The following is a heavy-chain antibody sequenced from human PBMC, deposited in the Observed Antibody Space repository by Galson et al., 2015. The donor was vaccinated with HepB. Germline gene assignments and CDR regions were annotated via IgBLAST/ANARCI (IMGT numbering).Heavy chain of an antibody. J-gene: IGHJ6*02. CDR2: ISGSGGST. CDR3: AKVQTSLWFGELNYYYGMDV. V-gene: IGHV3-23*01. CDR1: GSTVSSNY. Sequence: SLRLSCAASGSTVSSNYMSWVRQAPGKGLEWVSVISGSGGSTYYADSVKGRFTISRDNSKNTLYLQMNSLRAEDTAVYYCAKVQTSLWFGELNYYYGMDVWGQGTTVTVSS. D-gene: IGHD3-10*01.